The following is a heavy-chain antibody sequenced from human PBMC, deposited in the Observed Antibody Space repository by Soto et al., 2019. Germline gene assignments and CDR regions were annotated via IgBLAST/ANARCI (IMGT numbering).Heavy chain of an antibody. CDR2: IYYSGST. Sequence: SETPSLTSTVSGGSISSYYWSWIRQPPGKGLEGIGYIYYSGSTNYNPSLKSRVTISVDTSKNQFSLKLSSVTAADTAVYYCARGEAWSGYYSLHYYYYYMDVWGKGTTVTVSS. D-gene: IGHD3-3*01. CDR1: GGSISSYY. CDR3: ARGEAWSGYYSLHYYYYYMDV. J-gene: IGHJ6*03. V-gene: IGHV4-59*01.